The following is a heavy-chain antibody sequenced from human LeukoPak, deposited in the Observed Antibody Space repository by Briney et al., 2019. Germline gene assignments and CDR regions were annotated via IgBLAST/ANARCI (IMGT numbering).Heavy chain of an antibody. CDR2: ISAYNGNT. CDR3: ARDLVMMYAFDI. Sequence: AAVKVSCKASGYTFTSYGISWVRQAPGQGLECMGWISAYNGNTSYAEKLQGRVTMNTDTSTSKAYMELRSLRSDDTAVYYCARDLVMMYAFDIWGKGTMVTVSS. J-gene: IGHJ3*02. CDR1: GYTFTSYG. V-gene: IGHV1-18*01. D-gene: IGHD3-9*01.